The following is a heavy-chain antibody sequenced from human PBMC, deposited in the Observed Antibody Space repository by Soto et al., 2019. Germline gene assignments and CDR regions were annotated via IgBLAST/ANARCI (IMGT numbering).Heavy chain of an antibody. Sequence: SETLSLTCTVSGGSISSYYWSWIRQPPGKGLEWIGYIYYSGSTNYNPSLKSRVTISVDTSKNQFSLHLNTVTPEDTAVYYCAEPTPLQWYYRAVGGKGTRFTVS. CDR1: GGSISSYY. CDR2: IYYSGST. CDR3: AEPTPLQWYYRAV. D-gene: IGHD2-15*01. V-gene: IGHV4-59*12. J-gene: IGHJ6*03.